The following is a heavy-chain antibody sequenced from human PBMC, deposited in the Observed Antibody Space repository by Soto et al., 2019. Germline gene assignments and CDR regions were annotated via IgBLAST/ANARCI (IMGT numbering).Heavy chain of an antibody. Sequence: GGSLRLSCAASGFTFSSYAMSWVRQAPGKGLEWVSAISGSGGSTYYADSVKGRFTISRDNSKNTLYLQMNSLRAEDTAVYYCAKRPSYGDYVGRFDYWGQGTLVTVSS. D-gene: IGHD4-17*01. CDR2: ISGSGGST. CDR1: GFTFSSYA. V-gene: IGHV3-23*01. CDR3: AKRPSYGDYVGRFDY. J-gene: IGHJ4*02.